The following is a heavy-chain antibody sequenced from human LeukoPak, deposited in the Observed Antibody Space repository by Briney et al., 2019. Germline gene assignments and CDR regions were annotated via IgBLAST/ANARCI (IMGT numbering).Heavy chain of an antibody. J-gene: IGHJ6*02. V-gene: IGHV1-46*01. CDR1: GYTFTSYY. D-gene: IGHD6-19*01. Sequence: ASVKVSCKASGYTFTSYYMHWVRQAPGQGLEWMGIINPSGGSTSYAHKFQGRVTMTRNTSISTAYMELSSLRSEDTAVYYCARGGWTYYYYGMDVWGQGTTVTVSS. CDR3: ARGGWTYYYYGMDV. CDR2: INPSGGST.